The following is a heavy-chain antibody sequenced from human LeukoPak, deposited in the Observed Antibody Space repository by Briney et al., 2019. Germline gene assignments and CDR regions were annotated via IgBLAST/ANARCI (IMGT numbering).Heavy chain of an antibody. J-gene: IGHJ4*02. Sequence: GRSLRLSCAASGFTFDDYAMHWVRQAPGKGLEWVSGISWNSGSIGYADSVKGRFTISRDNAKNSLYLQMNSLRVEDTALYYCAKDATGTTVTILDYWGQGTLVTVSS. CDR1: GFTFDDYA. CDR3: AKDATGTTVTILDY. V-gene: IGHV3-9*01. D-gene: IGHD4-11*01. CDR2: ISWNSGSI.